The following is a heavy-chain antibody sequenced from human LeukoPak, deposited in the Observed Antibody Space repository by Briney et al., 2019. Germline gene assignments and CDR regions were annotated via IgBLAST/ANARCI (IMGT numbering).Heavy chain of an antibody. D-gene: IGHD6-19*01. CDR3: TRGSSGRRDN. J-gene: IGHJ4*02. CDR2: MNPNSGNT. CDR1: GYTFTSCD. V-gene: IGHV1-8*01. Sequence: GASVKVSCKASGYTFTSCDINWVRQATGQGLEWVGWMNPNSGNTGYGQSFQGRITMTRDISIGTAYMELSNLTSGDTAIYYCTRGSSGRRDNWGQGTLVTVSA.